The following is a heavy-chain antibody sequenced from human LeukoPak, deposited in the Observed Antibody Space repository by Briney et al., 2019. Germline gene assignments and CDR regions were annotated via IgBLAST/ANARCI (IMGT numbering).Heavy chain of an antibody. CDR3: AKAKRPRVVIHDAFDI. V-gene: IGHV3-23*01. J-gene: IGHJ3*02. Sequence: QPGGSLRLSCAASGFTFSSYAMSWVRQAPGRGLEWVSAISGSGGSTYYADSVKGRFTISRDNSKNTLYLQMNSLRAEDTAVYYCAKAKRPRVVIHDAFDIWGQGTMVTVSS. CDR1: GFTFSSYA. D-gene: IGHD3-22*01. CDR2: ISGSGGST.